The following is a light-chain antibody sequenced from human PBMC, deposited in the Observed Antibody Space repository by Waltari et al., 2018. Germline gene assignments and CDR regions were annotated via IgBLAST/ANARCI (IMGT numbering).Light chain of an antibody. Sequence: ELVLTQSPATLPLYPGERATLSCRASQSVSSYLAWYQQKPGQAPRLLIYDASNRATGIPARFSGSGSGTDFTLTISSLEPEDFAVYYCQQRSNWPVTFGQGTRLEIK. CDR1: QSVSSY. CDR2: DAS. J-gene: IGKJ5*01. CDR3: QQRSNWPVT. V-gene: IGKV3-11*01.